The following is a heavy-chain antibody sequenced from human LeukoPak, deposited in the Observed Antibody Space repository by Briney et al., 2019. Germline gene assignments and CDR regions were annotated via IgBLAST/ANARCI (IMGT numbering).Heavy chain of an antibody. CDR3: ARPWVAAAAGPPWFDP. CDR2: IIPLLDET. D-gene: IGHD6-13*01. Sequence: SVKVSCKASGGTFSSYAISWVRQAPGQGLEWMGRIIPLLDETDYAQKFQGRVTITADISTSTVFMDVSSLKSDDTAVYYCARPWVAAAAGPPWFDPWGQGTLVTVSS. J-gene: IGHJ5*02. V-gene: IGHV1-69*04. CDR1: GGTFSSYA.